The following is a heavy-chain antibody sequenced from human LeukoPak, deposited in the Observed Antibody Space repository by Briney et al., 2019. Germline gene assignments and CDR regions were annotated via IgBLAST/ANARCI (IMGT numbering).Heavy chain of an antibody. V-gene: IGHV3-30*18. Sequence: GGSLRLSCAASGFTFSSYGMHWVRQAPGKGLEWVAVISYDGSNKYYADSVMGRFTISRDNSKNTLYLQMNSLRAEDTAVYYCAKDSYDDSSGYPDYWGQGTLVTVSS. J-gene: IGHJ4*02. CDR1: GFTFSSYG. CDR3: AKDSYDDSSGYPDY. CDR2: ISYDGSNK. D-gene: IGHD3-22*01.